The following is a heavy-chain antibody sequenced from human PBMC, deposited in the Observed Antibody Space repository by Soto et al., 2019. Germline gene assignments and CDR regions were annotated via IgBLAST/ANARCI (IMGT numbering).Heavy chain of an antibody. CDR1: GFTFSSYA. D-gene: IGHD3-22*01. Sequence: EVQLLESGGGLVQPGGSLRLSCAASGFTFSSYAMSWVRQAPGKGLEWVSALSGSGDSTYYADSVKGRFTISRDNSKNTLYLQMNSLRPEDTAVYHCAKGGSEYDSSDSDAFDIWGQGTMVTVSS. V-gene: IGHV3-23*01. CDR2: LSGSGDST. CDR3: AKGGSEYDSSDSDAFDI. J-gene: IGHJ3*02.